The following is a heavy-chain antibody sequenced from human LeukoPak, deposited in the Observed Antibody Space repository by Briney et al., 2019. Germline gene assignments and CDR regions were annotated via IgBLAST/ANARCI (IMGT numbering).Heavy chain of an antibody. CDR2: IYSSGAT. Sequence: SETLSLTCSVSGGSINSRNHYWGWIRQPPGKGLEWIASIYSSGATYYNPSLKSRVIISVDTSKNQISLKLSSVTASDTAVHYCARHSMRYNWFDPWGQGTLVTVSS. CDR1: GGSINSRNHY. CDR3: ARHSMRYNWFDP. V-gene: IGHV4-39*01. J-gene: IGHJ5*02. D-gene: IGHD2/OR15-2a*01.